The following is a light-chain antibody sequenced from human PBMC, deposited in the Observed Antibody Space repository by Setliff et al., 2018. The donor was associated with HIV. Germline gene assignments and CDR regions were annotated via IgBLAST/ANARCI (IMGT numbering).Light chain of an antibody. J-gene: IGLJ2*01. Sequence: QSVLTQPPSASGTPGQRVTISCSGSSSNIGGNYVYWYQRLPGSAPKLLIYRNNQRPSGVSNRFSGSKSGNTASLTISGLQAEDEAGYYCCSYAGSSTLVFGGGTKVTVL. V-gene: IGLV1-47*01. CDR2: RNN. CDR3: CSYAGSSTLV. CDR1: SSNIGGNY.